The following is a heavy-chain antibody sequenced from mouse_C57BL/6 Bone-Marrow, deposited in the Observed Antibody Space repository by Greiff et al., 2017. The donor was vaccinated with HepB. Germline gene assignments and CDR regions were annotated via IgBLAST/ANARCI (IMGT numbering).Heavy chain of an antibody. CDR1: GFSLSTSNMG. J-gene: IGHJ4*01. CDR3: AQIGRGSSYVQDMDY. D-gene: IGHD1-1*01. V-gene: IGHV8-5*01. CDR2: IWWNDDK. Sequence: QVTLKVSGPGILQPSQTLSLTCSFSGFSLSTSNMGIGWIRQPSGKGLEWLAHIWWNDDKYYNPSLKSRLTISKDTSNNQVFLKITGVDTADTATYYGAQIGRGSSYVQDMDYWGQGTSVTVSS.